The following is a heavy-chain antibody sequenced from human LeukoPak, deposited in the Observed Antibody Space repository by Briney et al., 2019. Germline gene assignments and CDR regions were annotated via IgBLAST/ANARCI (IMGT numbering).Heavy chain of an antibody. CDR1: IYTFKSYD. CDR3: ARAREWVYDAFDI. V-gene: IGHV3-33*01. Sequence: PGGSQRLSCTPPIYTFKSYDIHWARQAPGKGLEWVAVIWYDGSNKYYADSVKGRFTISRDNSKNTLYLQMNSLRAEDTAVYYCARAREWVYDAFDIWGQGTMVTVSS. J-gene: IGHJ3*02. D-gene: IGHD3-3*01. CDR2: IWYDGSNK.